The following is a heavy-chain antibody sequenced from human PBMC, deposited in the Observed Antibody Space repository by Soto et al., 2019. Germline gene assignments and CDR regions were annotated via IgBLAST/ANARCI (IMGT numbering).Heavy chain of an antibody. Sequence: PSETLSLTCTVSGGSISSGGYYWSWIRQHPGKGLEWIGYIYYSGSTYYNPSLKSRVTISVDTSKNQFSLKLSSVTAADTAVYYCARGGDFWSGYLERGLNPIDYWGQGTLVTVSS. CDR1: GGSISSGGYY. J-gene: IGHJ4*02. CDR2: IYYSGST. V-gene: IGHV4-31*03. D-gene: IGHD3-3*01. CDR3: ARGGDFWSGYLERGLNPIDY.